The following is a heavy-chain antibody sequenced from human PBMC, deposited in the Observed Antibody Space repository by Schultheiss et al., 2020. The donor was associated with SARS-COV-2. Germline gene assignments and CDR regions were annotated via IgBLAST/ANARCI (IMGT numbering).Heavy chain of an antibody. J-gene: IGHJ4*02. CDR3: ARDGQITMVRGAVTWADY. D-gene: IGHD3-10*01. CDR2: ISGYNGYT. CDR1: GYTFTSYG. V-gene: IGHV1-18*04. Sequence: ASVKVSCKASGYTFTSYGISWVRQAPGQGFEWMGWISGYNGYTNYAQNLQGRVTMTTDTSASTAYMELRSLRSDDTAVYYCARDGQITMVRGAVTWADYWGQGTLVTVSS.